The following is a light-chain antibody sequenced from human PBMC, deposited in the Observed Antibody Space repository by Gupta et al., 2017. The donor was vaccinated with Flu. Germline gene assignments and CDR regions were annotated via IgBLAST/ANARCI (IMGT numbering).Light chain of an antibody. CDR3: QSYDTDLSGPWV. Sequence: QSVLTQPPAVSGAPGTWITISCTGSSSNIGAGYDVHWYRQPPSSAPLLLIYYKNTRPSGVSSRLSASKSGTSASLAITWLHPDDEADYFCQSYDTDLSGPWVFGGGTRLTV. J-gene: IGLJ3*02. CDR2: YKN. CDR1: SSNIGAGYD. V-gene: IGLV1-40*01.